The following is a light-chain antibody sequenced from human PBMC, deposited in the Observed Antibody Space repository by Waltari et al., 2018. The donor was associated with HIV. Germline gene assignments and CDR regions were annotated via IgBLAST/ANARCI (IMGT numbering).Light chain of an antibody. J-gene: IGLJ3*02. CDR3: ATWDDGLSGWV. Sequence: QSVVTQPPSASGTPGQRVTMSCSGSASNIGGNTVNWYQHLPQTAPKLLIYDNDERHSGVPDRCSAARTGTAASLDVSGRQSEYEADYYCATWDDGLSGWVFGGGTRLAVL. V-gene: IGLV1-44*01. CDR2: DND. CDR1: ASNIGGNT.